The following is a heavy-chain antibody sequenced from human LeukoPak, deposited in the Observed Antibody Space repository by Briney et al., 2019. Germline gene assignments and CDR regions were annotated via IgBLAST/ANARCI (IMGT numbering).Heavy chain of an antibody. CDR1: GFTFSSYA. Sequence: PGGSLRLSCSASGFTFSSYAMHWVRQAPGKGLEYVSAISSNGGSTYYADSVKGRFTISRDNSKNTLYLQMSSPRAEDTAVYYCVKGYSSGWYNFQHWGQGTLVTVSS. CDR2: ISSNGGST. D-gene: IGHD6-19*01. J-gene: IGHJ1*01. V-gene: IGHV3-64D*06. CDR3: VKGYSSGWYNFQH.